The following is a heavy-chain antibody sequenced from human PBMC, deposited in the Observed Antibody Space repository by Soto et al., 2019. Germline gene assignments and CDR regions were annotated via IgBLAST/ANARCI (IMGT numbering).Heavy chain of an antibody. V-gene: IGHV3-30*04. CDR1: GTFFPRYP. J-gene: IGHJ3*02. CDR2: IWLDGGNK. D-gene: IGHD2-8*01. Sequence: VGSLSLSCAASGTFFPRYPMHWVRQAPDQGLEWVAVIWLDGGNKYYSDSVKGRFSISRYNSRNTLYLQINSLRTEDTAMYYCVRGGDGGNANGSFYIWGPGTMVTVS. CDR3: VRGGDGGNANGSFYI.